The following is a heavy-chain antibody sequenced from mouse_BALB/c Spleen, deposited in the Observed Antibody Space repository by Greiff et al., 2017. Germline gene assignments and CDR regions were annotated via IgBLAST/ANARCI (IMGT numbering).Heavy chain of an antibody. CDR3: ARPRYDYAMDY. J-gene: IGHJ4*01. V-gene: IGHV1-9*01. D-gene: IGHD2-14*01. Sequence: VQLQQSGAELMKPGASVKISCKATGYTFSSYWIEWVKQRPGHGLEWIGEILPGSGSTNYNEKFKGKATFTADTSSNTAYMQLSSLTSEDSAVYYCARPRYDYAMDYWGQGTSVTVSS. CDR2: ILPGSGST. CDR1: GYTFSSYW.